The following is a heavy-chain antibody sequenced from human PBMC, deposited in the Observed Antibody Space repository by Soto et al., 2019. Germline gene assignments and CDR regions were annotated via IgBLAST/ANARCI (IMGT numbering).Heavy chain of an antibody. J-gene: IGHJ4*02. V-gene: IGHV3-23*01. CDR2: ISGSGDYT. Sequence: EVQLLESGGGLVQPGGSVRLSCAASGFTFSSYAMSWVRQAPGKGLEWVSGISGSGDYTYYADSVKGRFTISRDNSKNTLWLQMNSLRAEDTAVYYCGKDPRGPDYWGQRTLVTVSS. CDR3: GKDPRGPDY. CDR1: GFTFSSYA.